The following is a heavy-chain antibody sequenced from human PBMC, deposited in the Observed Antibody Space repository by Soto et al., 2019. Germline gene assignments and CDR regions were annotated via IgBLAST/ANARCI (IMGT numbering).Heavy chain of an antibody. J-gene: IGHJ4*02. Sequence: PGGSLRLSCAASGFTFSSSAISWVRQAPGKGLGWVSAVSANGQGIYYADSVRGRFTTSRDNSKNTVFLHMDSLSAEDTAVYYCAKDRHYPRDYFHYWGQGTLVTVSS. CDR1: GFTFSSSA. D-gene: IGHD3-10*01. CDR3: AKDRHYPRDYFHY. CDR2: VSANGQGI. V-gene: IGHV3-23*01.